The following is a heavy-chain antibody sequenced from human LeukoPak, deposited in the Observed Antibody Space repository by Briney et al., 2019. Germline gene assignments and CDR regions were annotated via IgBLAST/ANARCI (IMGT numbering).Heavy chain of an antibody. CDR1: RFTLTSYA. CDR3: AKAAGGLSYYYGMDV. CDR2: ISGNRGRT. Sequence: GGSLRLSCAASRFTLTSYAMSWVRHAPGQGLEWVSGISGNRGRTDYADSVQDRFTISRDNSKNTVYLQMNSLRAEDTAVYYCAKAAGGLSYYYGMDVWGKGTTVTVSS. J-gene: IGHJ6*01. D-gene: IGHD3-10*01. V-gene: IGHV3-23*01.